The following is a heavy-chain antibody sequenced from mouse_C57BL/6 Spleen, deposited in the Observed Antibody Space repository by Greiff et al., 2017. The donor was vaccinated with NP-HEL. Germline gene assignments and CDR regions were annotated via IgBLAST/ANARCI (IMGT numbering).Heavy chain of an antibody. J-gene: IGHJ1*03. D-gene: IGHD1-1*01. CDR3: ARSDLSDV. V-gene: IGHV1-26*01. Sequence: EVQLQQSGPELVKPGASVKISCKASGYTFTDYYMNWVKQSHGKSLEWIGDINPNNGGTSYNQKFKGKATLTVDKSSSTAYMELRSLTSEDSAVYYCARSDLSDVWGTGTTVTVSS. CDR1: GYTFTDYY. CDR2: INPNNGGT.